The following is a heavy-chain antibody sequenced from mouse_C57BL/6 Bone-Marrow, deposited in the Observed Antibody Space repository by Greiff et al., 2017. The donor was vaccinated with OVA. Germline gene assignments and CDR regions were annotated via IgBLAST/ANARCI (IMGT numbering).Heavy chain of an antibody. CDR1: GYSITSGYY. D-gene: IGHD2-4*01. Sequence: EVHLVESGPGLVKPSQSLSLTCSVTGYSITSGYYWNWIRQFPGNKLEWMGYISYDGSNNYNPSLKNRISIPRDTSKNQFFLKLNSVTTEDTATYYCARSFYYDYPCAYWGQGTLVTVSA. V-gene: IGHV3-6*01. CDR2: ISYDGSN. J-gene: IGHJ3*01. CDR3: ARSFYYDYPCAY.